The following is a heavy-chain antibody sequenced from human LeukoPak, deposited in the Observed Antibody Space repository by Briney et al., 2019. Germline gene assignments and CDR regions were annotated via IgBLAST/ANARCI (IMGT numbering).Heavy chain of an antibody. D-gene: IGHD3-22*01. CDR2: IYTSGST. CDR1: GGSISSYY. CDR3: ARDYYDSSGYAYWYFDL. Sequence: KPSETLSLTCTVSGGSISSYYWSWIRQPDGKGLEWIGRIYTSGSTNYNPSLKSRVTMSVDTSKNQFSLKLSSVTAADTAVYYCARDYYDSSGYAYWYFDLWGRGTLVTVSS. J-gene: IGHJ2*01. V-gene: IGHV4-4*07.